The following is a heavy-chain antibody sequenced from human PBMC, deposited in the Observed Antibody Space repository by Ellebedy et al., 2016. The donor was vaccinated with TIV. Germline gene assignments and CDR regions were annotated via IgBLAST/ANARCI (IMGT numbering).Heavy chain of an antibody. J-gene: IGHJ6*02. CDR1: GVAFRTCG. CDR3: AKQRDYGMDV. D-gene: IGHD6-25*01. CDR2: ILFDGSNE. V-gene: IGHV3-30*18. Sequence: PGGSLRLSCAAYGVAFRTCGVHWGRHALGKGLEWVALILFDGSNEYYGDSVKGRYAISRDNSKNTLFLQMNSLRVEDTAVYYCAKQRDYGMDVWGQGTTVTVSS.